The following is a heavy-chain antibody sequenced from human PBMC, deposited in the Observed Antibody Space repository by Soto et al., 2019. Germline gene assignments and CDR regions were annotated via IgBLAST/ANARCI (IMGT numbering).Heavy chain of an antibody. CDR2: IYYSGST. Sequence: QLQLQESGPGLVKPSETLSLTCTVSGGSISSSSYYWGWIRQPPGKGLEWIGSIYYSGSTYYNPSLKSRVTISVDTSKNQFSLKLSSVTAADTAVYYCARQADYYDSSGGPDYWGQGTLVTVSS. D-gene: IGHD3-22*01. V-gene: IGHV4-39*01. CDR3: ARQADYYDSSGGPDY. CDR1: GGSISSSSYY. J-gene: IGHJ4*02.